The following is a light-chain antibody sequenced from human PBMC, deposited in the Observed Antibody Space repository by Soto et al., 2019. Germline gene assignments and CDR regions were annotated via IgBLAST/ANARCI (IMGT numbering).Light chain of an antibody. Sequence: DIQMTQSPSTLSASVGDRVTITCRASQSVGNWLAWYQQKPGKAPKLLIYKASSLESGVPSRFSGSGSGTEFTLTISGLQPDDFATYYCQQYDTYRTFGQGTKVKVK. V-gene: IGKV1-5*03. CDR2: KAS. CDR3: QQYDTYRT. CDR1: QSVGNW. J-gene: IGKJ1*01.